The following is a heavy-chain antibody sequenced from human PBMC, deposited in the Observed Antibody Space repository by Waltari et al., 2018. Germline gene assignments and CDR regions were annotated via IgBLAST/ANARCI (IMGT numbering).Heavy chain of an antibody. CDR1: GYSISSGYY. CDR3: ARGHAMIYDFWSGYYKGGPYYFDY. D-gene: IGHD3-3*01. J-gene: IGHJ4*02. V-gene: IGHV4-38-2*01. CDR2: IYHSGST. Sequence: QVQLQESGPGLVKPSETLSLTCAVSGYSISSGYYWGWIRQPPGKGLEWIGSIYHSGSTYYNPSLKSRVTISVDTSKNQFSLKLSSVTAADTAVYYCARGHAMIYDFWSGYYKGGPYYFDYWGQGTLVTVSS.